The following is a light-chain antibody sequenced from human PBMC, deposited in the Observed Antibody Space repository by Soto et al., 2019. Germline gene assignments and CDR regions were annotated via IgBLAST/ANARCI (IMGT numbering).Light chain of an antibody. Sequence: DIQLTQSPSFLSASVGDRVSITYRASQDIGLFLAWYQQIPGQAPRLLMYGSSRLENGVPSRFSGSESGTEFTLTVSSLQPEDFGTYYCQQLKSYPLSFGGGTKVEVK. CDR1: QDIGLF. CDR3: QQLKSYPLS. J-gene: IGKJ4*01. CDR2: GSS. V-gene: IGKV1-9*01.